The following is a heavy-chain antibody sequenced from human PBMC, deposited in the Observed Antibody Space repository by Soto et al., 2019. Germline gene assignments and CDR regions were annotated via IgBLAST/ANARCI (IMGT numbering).Heavy chain of an antibody. CDR1: GYTFTSSG. CDR2: ISTYNGDT. V-gene: IGHV1-18*01. D-gene: IGHD2-15*01. Sequence: QVQLVQSGAEVRKPGASVKVSCKASGYTFTSSGISWLWQAPGQGLEWMGWISTYNGDTNDAPKFQDRVTMTIDRSTSTAYMELRSLRSDDAAVYYCARAGAAPYYYYGMDVWGQGTRVTVSS. J-gene: IGHJ6*02. CDR3: ARAGAAPYYYYGMDV.